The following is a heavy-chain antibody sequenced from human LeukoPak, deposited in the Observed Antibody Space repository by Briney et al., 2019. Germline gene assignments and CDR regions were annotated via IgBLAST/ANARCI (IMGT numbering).Heavy chain of an antibody. J-gene: IGHJ4*02. CDR3: TRAVTGMTGTTDY. CDR2: IRSKANSYAT. D-gene: IGHD1-7*01. Sequence: GGSLRLSCAASGFTFSGSAMHWVRQASGKGLEWVGRIRSKANSYATAYAASVKGRFTISRDDSKNTAYLQMNSLKTEDTAVYYCTRAVTGMTGTTDYWGQGTLVTVSS. CDR1: GFTFSGSA. V-gene: IGHV3-73*01.